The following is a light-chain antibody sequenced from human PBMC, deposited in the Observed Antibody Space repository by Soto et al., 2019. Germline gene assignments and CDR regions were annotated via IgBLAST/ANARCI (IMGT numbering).Light chain of an antibody. CDR3: QQYKSLLS. CDR1: QDISKY. J-gene: IGKJ3*01. Sequence: DIQMTQSPSSLSASVGDRVTITCQASQDISKYLNWYQQKPGKAPKLLIYDASNLETGVPSRFSGSGSGTDFTLTINSLQPEDIAKYYCQQYKSLLSFGPGIKVDIK. V-gene: IGKV1-33*01. CDR2: DAS.